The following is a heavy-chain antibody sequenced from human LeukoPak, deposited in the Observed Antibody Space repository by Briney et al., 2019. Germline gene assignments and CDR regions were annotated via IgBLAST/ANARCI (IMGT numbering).Heavy chain of an antibody. V-gene: IGHV4-39*01. J-gene: IGHJ5*02. CDR3: ARLPARLSWFDP. CDR1: GGSISSSNYY. Sequence: KPSETLSLTCTVSGGSISSSNYYWGWIRQPPGKGLEWIESMSYSGSSYYNPSLKSRVTISVDTSKNQFSLKLRSVTAADTAVYYCARLPARLSWFDPWGQGTLVTVSS. D-gene: IGHD2-2*01. CDR2: MSYSGSS.